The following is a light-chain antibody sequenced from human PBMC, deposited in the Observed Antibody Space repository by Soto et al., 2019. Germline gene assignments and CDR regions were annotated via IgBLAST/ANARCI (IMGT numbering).Light chain of an antibody. CDR1: QSVSNN. CDR3: QQYNDWLWT. CDR2: GTS. Sequence: TVMPQSPATLSVYPGERATLSCRASQSVSNNLAWYQHIPSQAPRLLIYGTSTRATGIPARFSGSGSGTEFTLTISSLQSEDFAVYYCQQYNDWLWTFCQGTKVDI. J-gene: IGKJ1*01. V-gene: IGKV3-15*01.